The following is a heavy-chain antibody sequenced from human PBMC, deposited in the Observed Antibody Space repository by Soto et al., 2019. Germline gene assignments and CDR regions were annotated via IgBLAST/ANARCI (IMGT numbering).Heavy chain of an antibody. CDR3: ARPLALYCSGGSCGYFDY. CDR1: GFTVSSNY. CDR2: IYSGGST. D-gene: IGHD2-15*01. J-gene: IGHJ4*01. Sequence: GGSLRLSCAASGFTVSSNYMSWVRQAPGKGLEWVSVIYSGGSTYYADSVKGRFTISRDNSKNTLYLQMNSLRAEDTAVYYCARPLALYCSGGSCGYFDYWGLGTLVTVSS. V-gene: IGHV3-66*04.